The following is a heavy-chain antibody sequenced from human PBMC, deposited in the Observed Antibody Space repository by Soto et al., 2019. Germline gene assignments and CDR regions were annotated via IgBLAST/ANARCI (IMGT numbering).Heavy chain of an antibody. V-gene: IGHV4-34*01. CDR1: GGSFSGYY. Sequence: QVQLQQWGAGLLKPSETLSLTCAVYGGSFSGYYWTWFRQPPGTGLEWIGEINHSGSTNYNPSLKSRINIAVDTSKNQFCLKRTAVTAAYTAVYDWAREKITGVFDYWGQGTLVTVSA. CDR2: INHSGST. CDR3: AREKITGVFDY. D-gene: IGHD2-8*02. J-gene: IGHJ4*02.